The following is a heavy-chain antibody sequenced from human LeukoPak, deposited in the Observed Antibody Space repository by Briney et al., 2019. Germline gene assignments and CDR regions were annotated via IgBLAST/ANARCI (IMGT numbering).Heavy chain of an antibody. CDR2: ISSSGSTI. J-gene: IGHJ5*02. CDR3: ARDRSTGASRYNWFDP. V-gene: IGHV3-48*03. Sequence: GGSLRLSCVASGFTFSSSEMNWVRQAPGKGLEWVSYISSSGSTIYYADSVKGRFTISRDNAKNSLYLQMNSLRAEDTAVYYCARDRSTGASRYNWFDPWGQGTQVTVSS. CDR1: GFTFSSSE. D-gene: IGHD7-27*01.